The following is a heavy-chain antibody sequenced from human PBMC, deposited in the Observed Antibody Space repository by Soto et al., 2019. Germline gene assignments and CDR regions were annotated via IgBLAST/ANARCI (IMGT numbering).Heavy chain of an antibody. J-gene: IGHJ3*01. Sequence: WIRQLTGKGLEWIGEISHSGYAHYNPSLKSRVTIPVETSQPQFSLTRSALSAADTAVYYCTRGSGHIARLGAFGLWGQGAMVSV. CDR3: TRGSGHIARLGAFGL. V-gene: IGHV4-34*01. D-gene: IGHD3-16*01. CDR2: ISHSGYA.